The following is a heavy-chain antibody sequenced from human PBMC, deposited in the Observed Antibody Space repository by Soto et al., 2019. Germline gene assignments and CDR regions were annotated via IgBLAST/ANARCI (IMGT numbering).Heavy chain of an antibody. CDR3: ARSPQTIGGGFDY. CDR2: INHSGST. J-gene: IGHJ4*02. Sequence: SETLSLTCAVYGGSFSGYYWSWIRQPPGKGLEWIGEINHSGSTNYNPSLKSRVTISVDTSKNQFSLKLSSVTAADTAVYYCARSPQTIGGGFDYWGQGTLVTVSS. CDR1: GGSFSGYY. V-gene: IGHV4-34*01. D-gene: IGHD1-26*01.